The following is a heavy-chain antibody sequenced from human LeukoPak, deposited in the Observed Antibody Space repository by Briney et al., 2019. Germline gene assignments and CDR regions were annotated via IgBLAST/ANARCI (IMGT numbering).Heavy chain of an antibody. Sequence: PGGSLRLSCAASGFTFSSYAMHWVRQAPGKGLEWVAVISYDGSNKYYADSVKGRFTISRDNSKNTLYLQMNSLRAEDTAVYYCARGYCSSTSCYFPTYYFDYWGQGTLVTVSS. J-gene: IGHJ4*02. CDR3: ARGYCSSTSCYFPTYYFDY. CDR1: GFTFSSYA. D-gene: IGHD2-2*01. CDR2: ISYDGSNK. V-gene: IGHV3-30-3*01.